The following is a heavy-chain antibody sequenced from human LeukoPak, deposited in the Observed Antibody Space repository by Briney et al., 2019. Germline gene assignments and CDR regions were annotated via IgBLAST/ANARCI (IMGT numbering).Heavy chain of an antibody. Sequence: ASVKVSCKAFGHSLTSYSMHWVRQAPGQGLEWMGIIDPSGGSTSYAQKFQGRVTMTRDTSTSTVYMEVTSLRSEDTAVYYCARGFDGLRLKGQYFDYWGQGTLVTVSS. D-gene: IGHD5/OR15-5a*01. CDR2: IDPSGGST. V-gene: IGHV1-46*01. CDR3: ARGFDGLRLKGQYFDY. J-gene: IGHJ4*02. CDR1: GHSLTSYS.